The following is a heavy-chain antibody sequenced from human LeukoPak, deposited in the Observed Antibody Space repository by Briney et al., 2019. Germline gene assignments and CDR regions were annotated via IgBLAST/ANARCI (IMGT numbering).Heavy chain of an antibody. CDR2: LSGTGGST. J-gene: IGHJ4*02. CDR3: AKDPNIAVAGTYDY. Sequence: PGGSLRLSCAASGFTFSNYAMSWVRQAPGKGLEWVSTLSGTGGSTYYADSVKGRFTISRDNSKNTLYLQVSSLRAEDTAVYYCAKDPNIAVAGTYDYWGQGTLVTVSS. D-gene: IGHD6-19*01. CDR1: GFTFSNYA. V-gene: IGHV3-23*01.